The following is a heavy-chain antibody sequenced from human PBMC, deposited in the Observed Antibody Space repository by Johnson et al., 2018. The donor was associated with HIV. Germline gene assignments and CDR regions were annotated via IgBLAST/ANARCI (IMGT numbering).Heavy chain of an antibody. CDR3: ARGHNSAFDL. J-gene: IGHJ3*01. CDR2: IHSDGSIT. V-gene: IGHV3-74*02. D-gene: IGHD5-24*01. CDR1: GFTFSSYA. Sequence: EVQLVESGGGLVQPGGSLRLSCAASGFTFSSYAMSWVRQVPGEGLVWVSRIHSDGSITTSADSVKGRFAISRDNARNTLYLQMNSLRAEDTAVYYCARGHNSAFDLWGQGTMVTVSA.